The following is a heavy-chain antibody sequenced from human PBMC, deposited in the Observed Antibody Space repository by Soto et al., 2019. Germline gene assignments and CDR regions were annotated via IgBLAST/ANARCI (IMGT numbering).Heavy chain of an antibody. J-gene: IGHJ4*02. D-gene: IGHD3-22*01. CDR1: GFTFSSYA. CDR3: ARDHNNPPLYYYDSSGYYWGSYFDY. CDR2: ISGSGGST. Sequence: EVQLLESGGGLVQPGGSLRLSCAASGFTFSSYAMSWVRQAPGKGLEWVSAISGSGGSTYYADSVKGRFTISRDNSKNTLYLQINSLRAEDTAVYYCARDHNNPPLYYYDSSGYYWGSYFDYWGQGTLVTVSS. V-gene: IGHV3-23*01.